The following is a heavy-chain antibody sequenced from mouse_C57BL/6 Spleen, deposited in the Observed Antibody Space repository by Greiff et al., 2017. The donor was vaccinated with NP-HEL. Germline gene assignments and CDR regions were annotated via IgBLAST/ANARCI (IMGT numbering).Heavy chain of an antibody. CDR1: FSPFPLSF. CDR3: AAGDWEGDAMDY. D-gene: IGHD4-1*01. Sequence: QVQLQQPGAALVPPLASVKMSCTSSFSPFPLSFLPFFPPLPFPFLSFLFSLYPFLFSTNYNEKFKSKATLTVDTSSSTAYMQLSSLTSEDSAVYYCAAGDWEGDAMDYWGQGTSVTVSS. J-gene: IGHJ4*01. V-gene: IGHV1-55*01. CDR2: LYPFLFST.